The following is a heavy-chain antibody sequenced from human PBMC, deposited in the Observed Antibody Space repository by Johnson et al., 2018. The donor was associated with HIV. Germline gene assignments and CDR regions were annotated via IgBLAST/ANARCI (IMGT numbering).Heavy chain of an antibody. J-gene: IGHJ3*02. CDR1: GFTVSRNY. D-gene: IGHD2-21*01. CDR2: IYSGGST. Sequence: VQLVESGGGLVQPGGSLRLSCAASGFTVSRNYMSWVRQAPGKGLEWVSVIYSGGSTYYADSVKGRFTISRDNAKNSLYLQMNSLRAEDTAVYYCARDWVIGDAFDIWGQGTKVTVSS. V-gene: IGHV3-66*01. CDR3: ARDWVIGDAFDI.